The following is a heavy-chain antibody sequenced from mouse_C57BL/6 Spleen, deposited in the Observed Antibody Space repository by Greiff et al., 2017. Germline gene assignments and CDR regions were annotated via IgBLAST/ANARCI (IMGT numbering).Heavy chain of an antibody. D-gene: IGHD1-1*01. J-gene: IGHJ2*01. CDR3: ARITTVVSTDY. CDR1: GFNIKNTY. Sequence: VQLQQSVAELVRPGASVKLSCTASGFNIKNTYMRWVKQRPEQGLEWIGRIDPANGNTKYAPKFQGKATIAANTSANTAYLQLSSLTSEDTAIYYCARITTVVSTDYWRQGTTLTVSS. CDR2: IDPANGNT. V-gene: IGHV14-3*01.